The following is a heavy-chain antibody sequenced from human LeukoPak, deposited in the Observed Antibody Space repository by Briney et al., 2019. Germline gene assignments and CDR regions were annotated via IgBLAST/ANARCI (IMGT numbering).Heavy chain of an antibody. CDR2: IKQDGSEK. D-gene: IGHD3-16*01. CDR3: AKVSLLMTNDAFDI. Sequence: PGGSLRLSCAASGFTFSSYWMSWVRQAPGKGLEWVANIKQDGSEKYYVDSVKGRFTISRDNAKNTLYLQMNSLRADDTAVYYCAKVSLLMTNDAFDIWGQGTMVTVSS. V-gene: IGHV3-7*01. CDR1: GFTFSSYW. J-gene: IGHJ3*02.